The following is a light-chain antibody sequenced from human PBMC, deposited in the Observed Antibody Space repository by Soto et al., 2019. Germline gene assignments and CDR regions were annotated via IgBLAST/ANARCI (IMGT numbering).Light chain of an antibody. CDR3: SSYSSSSTLRV. CDR1: SSDVGGHNY. V-gene: IGLV2-14*01. J-gene: IGLJ1*01. CDR2: EVT. Sequence: QSALTQPASVSGSPGQSITISCTGTSSDVGGHNYVSWYQQHPGKAPKVMIYEVTNRPSGVSNRFSGSKSGNTASLTISGLQAEDEADYYCSSYSSSSTLRVFGPGTKLTVL.